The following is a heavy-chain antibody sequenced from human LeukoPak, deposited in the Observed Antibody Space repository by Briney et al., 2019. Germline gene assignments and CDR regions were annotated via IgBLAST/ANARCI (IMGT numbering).Heavy chain of an antibody. D-gene: IGHD6-19*01. CDR3: ANNGGVAVAGSFDY. V-gene: IGHV3-48*01. Sequence: GGSLRLSCAASGFTFSSYSMIWVRQAPGKGLEWVSYISTGSSTIYYADSVKGRFTISRDNAKNSLYLQMNSLRAEDTAVYYCANNGGVAVAGSFDYWGQGTLVTVSS. CDR1: GFTFSSYS. CDR2: ISTGSSTI. J-gene: IGHJ4*02.